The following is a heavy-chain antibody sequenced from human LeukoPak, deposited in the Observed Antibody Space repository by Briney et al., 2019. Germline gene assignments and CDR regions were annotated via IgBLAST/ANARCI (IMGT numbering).Heavy chain of an antibody. CDR3: ARGGITMIVYDY. V-gene: IGHV3-48*03. J-gene: IGHJ4*02. D-gene: IGHD3-22*01. CDR2: ISSSGSTI. Sequence: GGSLGLSCAASRFTFSSYEMNWVRQAPGKGLEWISYISSSGSTIYYADSVKGRFTISRDNAKNSLYLQMNSLRAEDTAVYYCARGGITMIVYDYWGQGTLVTVSS. CDR1: RFTFSSYE.